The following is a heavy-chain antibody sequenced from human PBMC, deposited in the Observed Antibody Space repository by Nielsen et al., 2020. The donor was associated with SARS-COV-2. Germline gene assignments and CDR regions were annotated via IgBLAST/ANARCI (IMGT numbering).Heavy chain of an antibody. CDR2: ISSSSSYI. J-gene: IGHJ4*02. D-gene: IGHD2-2*02. CDR3: ARDEGVVVPAAIRD. CDR1: GFTFSSYS. V-gene: IGHV3-21*01. Sequence: GGSLRLSCAASGFTFSSYSMNWVRQAPGKGLEWVSSISSSSSYIYYADSVKGRFTISSDNAKNSLYLQMNSLRAEDTAVYYCARDEGVVVPAAIRDWGQGTLVTVSS.